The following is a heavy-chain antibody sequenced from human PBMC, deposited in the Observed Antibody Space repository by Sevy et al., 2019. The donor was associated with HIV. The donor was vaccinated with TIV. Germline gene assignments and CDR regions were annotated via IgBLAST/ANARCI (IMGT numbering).Heavy chain of an antibody. Sequence: GGSLRLSCAASGITFSYYGMHWVRQAPGKGLEWVAFISYDGSDKFYADSVKGRFTTSRDNSKNTLYLQMNSLRGEDTAVYFCAKDADRSGYTNDAHFDYWGQGTPVTVSS. CDR2: ISYDGSDK. V-gene: IGHV3-30*18. J-gene: IGHJ4*02. CDR1: GITFSYYG. CDR3: AKDADRSGYTNDAHFDY. D-gene: IGHD3-22*01.